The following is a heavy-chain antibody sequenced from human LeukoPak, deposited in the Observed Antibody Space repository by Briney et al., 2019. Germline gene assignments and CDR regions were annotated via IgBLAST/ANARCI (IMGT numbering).Heavy chain of an antibody. J-gene: IGHJ4*02. Sequence: SETLSLTCTVSGDSISSYYWSWIRQPPGKGLEYIGYIYYSGSTNYNPSLKSRVTISVDTSKNQFSLKLSSVTAADTAVYYCARSVFWTGYYHFDYWGQGTLVTVSS. CDR3: ARSVFWTGYYHFDY. D-gene: IGHD3/OR15-3a*01. CDR1: GDSISSYY. V-gene: IGHV4-59*01. CDR2: IYYSGST.